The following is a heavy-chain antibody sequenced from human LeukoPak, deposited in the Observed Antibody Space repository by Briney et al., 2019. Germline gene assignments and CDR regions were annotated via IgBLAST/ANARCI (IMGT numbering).Heavy chain of an antibody. V-gene: IGHV3-30*18. CDR3: AKDPRKITMVRGVIVYYYYGMDV. J-gene: IGHJ6*02. Sequence: QPGRSLRLSCAASGFTFSSYGMHWVRQAPGKGLEWVAVISYDGSNKYYADSVKGRFTISRDNSKNTLYLQMNSLRAEDTAVYYCAKDPRKITMVRGVIVYYYYGMDVWGQGTTVTVSS. D-gene: IGHD3-10*01. CDR1: GFTFSSYG. CDR2: ISYDGSNK.